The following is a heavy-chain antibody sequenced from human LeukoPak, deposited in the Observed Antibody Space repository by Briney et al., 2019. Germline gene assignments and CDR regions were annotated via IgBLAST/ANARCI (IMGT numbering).Heavy chain of an antibody. CDR1: GGTFSSYA. CDR2: IVPIFGTA. D-gene: IGHD3-22*01. V-gene: IGHV1-69*13. Sequence: SVKVSCKASGGTFSSYAISWVRQAPGQGLEWMGGIVPIFGTANYAQKFQGRVTITADESTSTAYMELSSLRSEDTAVYYCARNYHDSSGTFDPWGQGTLVTVSS. J-gene: IGHJ5*02. CDR3: ARNYHDSSGTFDP.